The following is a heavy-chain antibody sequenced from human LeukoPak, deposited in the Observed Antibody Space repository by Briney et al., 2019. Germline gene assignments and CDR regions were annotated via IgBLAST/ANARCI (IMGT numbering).Heavy chain of an antibody. V-gene: IGHV3-23*01. CDR3: AKVYCGGDCYAWYFDY. Sequence: GGSLRLSCAASGFTFSSYAMSWVRQAPGKGLEWVSAISGSGGSTYYADSVKGRFTISRDNSKNTLYLQMNSLRAEDTAVYYCAKVYCGGDCYAWYFDYWGQGTLVTVSS. CDR1: GFTFSSYA. CDR2: ISGSGGST. J-gene: IGHJ4*02. D-gene: IGHD2-21*01.